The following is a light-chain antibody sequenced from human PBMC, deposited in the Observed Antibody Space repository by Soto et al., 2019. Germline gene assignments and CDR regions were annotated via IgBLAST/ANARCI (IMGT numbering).Light chain of an antibody. J-gene: IGLJ2*01. Sequence: QSVLTQPPSASGSPGQSVTISCTGTSSDVGGYNYVSWYQQNPGKAPKLMIYEVSKRPSGVPDRFSGSKSGNTAFLTVSGLQAEDEADYYCSSYAGSNPVVFGGGTKLTVL. CDR3: SSYAGSNPVV. CDR2: EVS. V-gene: IGLV2-8*01. CDR1: SSDVGGYNY.